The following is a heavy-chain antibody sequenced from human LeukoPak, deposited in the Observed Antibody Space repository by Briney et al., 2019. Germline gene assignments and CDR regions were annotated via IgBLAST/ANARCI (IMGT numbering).Heavy chain of an antibody. J-gene: IGHJ4*02. CDR1: GYTFTSYW. CDR2: IYAGDSDT. D-gene: IGHD3-10*01. Sequence: GESLKISCKASGYTFTSYWIDWVRQMPGKGLEWMGIIYAGDSDTRYSPSLQGQVTISVDKSISTAYLHLSSLKASDTAMYYCARRDYNSGENNWGQGTLVTVSS. CDR3: ARRDYNSGENN. V-gene: IGHV5-51*01.